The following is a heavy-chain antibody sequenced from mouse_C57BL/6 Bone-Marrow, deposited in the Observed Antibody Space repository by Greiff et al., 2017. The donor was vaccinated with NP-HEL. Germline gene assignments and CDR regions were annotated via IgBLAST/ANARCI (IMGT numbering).Heavy chain of an antibody. CDR1: GFTFSNYW. V-gene: IGHV6-3*01. J-gene: IGHJ1*03. CDR3: TLRTGYWYFDG. D-gene: IGHD1-1*01. Sequence: EVQLVESGGGLVQPGGSMKLSCVASGFTFSNYWMNWVRQSPEKGLEWVAQIRLKSDNYATHYAESVKGRFTISRDDSKSSVYLQMNNLRAEDTGIYYCTLRTGYWYFDGWGTGTTVTVSS. CDR2: IRLKSDNYAT.